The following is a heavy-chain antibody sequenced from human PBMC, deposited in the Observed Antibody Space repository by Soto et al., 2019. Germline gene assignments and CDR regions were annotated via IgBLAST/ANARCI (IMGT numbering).Heavy chain of an antibody. Sequence: PSETLSLTCSVSGDSISTVDYFWAWIRQPPGQALEYIGYIYKSTTTYYNPSFEGRVAISLDTSKSQFSLTVTSLTAADTAVYFCARGRYCLTGRCFQNWCGSWGQRTMVTVCS. CDR2: IYKSTTT. D-gene: IGHD2-15*01. V-gene: IGHV4-30-4*01. J-gene: IGHJ5*01. CDR3: ARGRYCLTGRCFQNWCGS. CDR1: GDSISTVDYF.